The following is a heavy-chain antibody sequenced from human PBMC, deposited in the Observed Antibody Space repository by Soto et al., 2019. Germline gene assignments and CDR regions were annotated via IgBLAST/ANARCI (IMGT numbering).Heavy chain of an antibody. CDR3: ARGGPYYYDSSGYYTDYFDY. CDR2: LYYSGST. V-gene: IGHV4-31*03. D-gene: IGHD3-22*01. CDR1: GGSISSGGYY. Sequence: QVQLQESGPGLVKPSQTLSLTCTVSGGSISSGGYYWSWIRQHPGMGLEWIGYLYYSGSTYYNPSLKSRVTLSVDTSKNQFSLKLSSVTAADTAVYYCARGGPYYYDSSGYYTDYFDYWGQGTLVTVSS. J-gene: IGHJ4*02.